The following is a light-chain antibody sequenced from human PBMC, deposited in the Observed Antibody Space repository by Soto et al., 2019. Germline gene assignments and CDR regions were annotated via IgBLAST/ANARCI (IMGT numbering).Light chain of an antibody. V-gene: IGLV2-11*01. J-gene: IGLJ1*01. CDR1: SSDVGGYNF. Sequence: QYVLTQPRSVSVSPGQSVTISCTGTSSDVGGYNFVSWYQQHPGKAPKLMIYDVSKRPSGVPDRFSGSKSGNTASLTISGLQAEDEADYYCCSYAGSYTYVFGTGTKLTVL. CDR2: DVS. CDR3: CSYAGSYTYV.